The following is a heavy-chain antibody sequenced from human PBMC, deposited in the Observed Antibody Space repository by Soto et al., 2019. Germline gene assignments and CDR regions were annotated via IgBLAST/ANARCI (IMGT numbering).Heavy chain of an antibody. D-gene: IGHD3-10*01. CDR2: ISEDAETD. CDR3: AKAPFRRPYYFYGMDV. CDR1: GCTFSDFG. V-gene: IGHV3-30*18. J-gene: IGHJ6*02. Sequence: GGSLRLSCVAAGCTFSDFGMHWVRQCPGKGLEWLAVISEDAETDFHADSVKGRFTVSRDNFKETLYLQMNSLTTDDSGVYFCAKAPFRRPYYFYGMDVWGQGTTVTVSS.